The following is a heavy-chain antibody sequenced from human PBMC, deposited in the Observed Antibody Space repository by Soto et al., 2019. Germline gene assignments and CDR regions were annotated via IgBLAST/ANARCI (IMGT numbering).Heavy chain of an antibody. J-gene: IGHJ4*02. CDR2: ISGGGDGT. D-gene: IGHD3-16*01. V-gene: IGHV3-23*01. CDR1: GFSFRNYA. CDR3: VKDGEAYNGVWDYFGH. Sequence: DVQLLESGGGLVQPGGSLRLSCAASGFSFRNYAMTWVRQAPGKGLEWVSGISGGGDGTYNADSVKGRFILSRDNSKNTLYLQMDSLRAEDTAMYYCVKDGEAYNGVWDYFGHWGQGTLITVSS.